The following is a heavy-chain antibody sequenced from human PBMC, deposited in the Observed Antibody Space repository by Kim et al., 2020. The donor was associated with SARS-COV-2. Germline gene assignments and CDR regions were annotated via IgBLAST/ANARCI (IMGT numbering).Heavy chain of an antibody. CDR3: ARDGLVGATTGFDY. V-gene: IGHV3-30*07. Sequence: SGEGRVTITEDNSKNTLYLKSDRLRAEDTAVYYCARDGLVGATTGFDYWGQGTLVTVSS. J-gene: IGHJ4*02. D-gene: IGHD1-26*01.